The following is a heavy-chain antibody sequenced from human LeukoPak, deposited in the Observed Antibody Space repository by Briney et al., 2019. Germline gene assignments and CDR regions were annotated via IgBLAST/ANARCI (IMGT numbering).Heavy chain of an antibody. J-gene: IGHJ4*02. CDR3: ARGNWRALGEDS. Sequence: WETLPLTCTISGGSVSSGSVSSGTYYWSWIRQPAGKGPVWIGRIYNSGTTNYKERTNYNPSLKSRVSISVSTSKKQFSLKLTSVTAADTAVYYCARGNWRALGEDSWGQGTLVTVPS. V-gene: IGHV4-61*10. CDR1: GGSVSSGSVSSGTYY. D-gene: IGHD3-16*01. CDR2: IYNSGTTNYKERT.